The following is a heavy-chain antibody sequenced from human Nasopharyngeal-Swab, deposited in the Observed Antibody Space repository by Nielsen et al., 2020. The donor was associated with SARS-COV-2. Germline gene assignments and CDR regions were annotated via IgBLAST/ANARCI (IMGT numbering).Heavy chain of an antibody. CDR2: IYYTGST. CDR3: ARGTNYYGSGDF. J-gene: IGHJ3*01. D-gene: IGHD3-10*01. Sequence: SETLSLTYSVSGGSISSGDYYWSWIRQPPGKGLEWIGHIYYTGSTHYNPPLKSRVTISVDTSKNQFPLNLNSVTAADTAVYYCARGTNYYGSGDFWGQGTMVTVSS. CDR1: GGSISSGDYY. V-gene: IGHV4-61*08.